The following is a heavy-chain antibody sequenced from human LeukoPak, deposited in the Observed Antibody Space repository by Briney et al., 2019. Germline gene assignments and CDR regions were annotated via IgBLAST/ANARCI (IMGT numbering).Heavy chain of an antibody. J-gene: IGHJ4*02. CDR1: GFTFSSYG. Sequence: GGSLRLSCAAAGFTFSSYGMSWVRQAPGKGLEWVAFIRYDGSNEYYADSVKGRFTISRDNAKNSLYLQMNSLRAEDTAVYYCARGGGSYFRDFDYWGQGTLVTVSS. CDR2: IRYDGSNE. D-gene: IGHD1-26*01. V-gene: IGHV3-30*02. CDR3: ARGGGSYFRDFDY.